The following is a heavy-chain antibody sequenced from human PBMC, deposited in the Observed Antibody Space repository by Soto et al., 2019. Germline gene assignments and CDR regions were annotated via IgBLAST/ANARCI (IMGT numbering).Heavy chain of an antibody. V-gene: IGHV2-5*02. D-gene: IGHD3-16*01. Sequence: QITLKESGPTLVKPTQTLTLTCTFSGFSLSTSGVGVGWIRQPPGKALEWLALIYWDDDKRYSPSLKSRLTITKXTXKXXVVLTMPNMDPVDTATYYXAPTXXXXXXXXXYVHPWGQGTLVTVSS. CDR3: APTXXXXXXXXXYVHP. CDR1: GFSLSTSGVG. J-gene: IGHJ5*02. CDR2: IYWDDDK.